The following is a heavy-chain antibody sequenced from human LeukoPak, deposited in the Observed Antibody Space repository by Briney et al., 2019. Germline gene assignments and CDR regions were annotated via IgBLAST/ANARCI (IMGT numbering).Heavy chain of an antibody. D-gene: IGHD3-10*01. Sequence: GGSLRLSCTASGFTFTSYAMTWVRQAPGQGLDWVSGISGSGVNTYYADSVKGRFTVFRDSVKNTLYLQMSSLRAEDTAMYYCAKDSSHGSGNYYNDHWGQGTLVTVSS. CDR1: GFTFTSYA. CDR2: ISGSGVNT. J-gene: IGHJ4*02. CDR3: AKDSSHGSGNYYNDH. V-gene: IGHV3-23*01.